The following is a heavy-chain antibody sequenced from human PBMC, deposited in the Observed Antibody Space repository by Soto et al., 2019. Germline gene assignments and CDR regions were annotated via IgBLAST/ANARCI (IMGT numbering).Heavy chain of an antibody. CDR1: GGTFSSYT. J-gene: IGHJ6*02. CDR2: IIPILGIA. V-gene: IGHV1-69*02. CDR3: ATRGYCSGGSCSPTYNYYGMDV. Sequence: QVQLVQSWAEVKKPGSSVKVSCTASGGTFSSYTISWVRQAPGQGLEWMGRIIPILGIANYAQKFQGRVTITADKSTSTAYKELSSLRAEDTAVYSCATRGYCSGGSCSPTYNYYGMDVWGQGTTVTVSS. D-gene: IGHD2-15*01.